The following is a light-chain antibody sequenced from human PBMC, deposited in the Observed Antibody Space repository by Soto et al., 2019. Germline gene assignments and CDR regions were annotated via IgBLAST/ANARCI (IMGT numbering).Light chain of an antibody. CDR2: DVS. CDR1: SSDVGGYNY. J-gene: IGLJ3*02. Sequence: QSVLTQPASVSGSPGQSITISCTGTSSDVGGYNYVSWYQQHPGKAPKLMIYDVSNRPSGVSNRFSGSKSGNTASLTISGLQAEDEADYYCSSYTSSSLWVFGGGTQLTVL. V-gene: IGLV2-14*01. CDR3: SSYTSSSLWV.